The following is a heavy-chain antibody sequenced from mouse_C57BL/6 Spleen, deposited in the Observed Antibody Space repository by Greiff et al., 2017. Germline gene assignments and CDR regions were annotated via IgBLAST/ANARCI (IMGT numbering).Heavy chain of an antibody. CDR3: ARHEGDAWFAY. D-gene: IGHD3-3*01. V-gene: IGHV2-6-1*01. CDR2: IRSDGST. J-gene: IGHJ3*01. CDR1: GFSLTSYG. Sequence: VKLMESGPGLVAPSQSLSITCTVSGFSLTSYGVHWVRQPPGKGLEWLVVIRSDGSTTYNSALNSRLSISKDNSKSQVFLNMNSLQTDDTAMYYCARHEGDAWFAYWGQGTLVTVSA.